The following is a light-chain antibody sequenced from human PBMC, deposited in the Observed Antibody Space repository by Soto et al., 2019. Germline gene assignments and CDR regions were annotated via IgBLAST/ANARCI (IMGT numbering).Light chain of an antibody. V-gene: IGKV3-20*01. J-gene: IGKJ4*01. CDR2: GAS. CDR3: LQYASEPLT. CDR1: QSVAKNY. Sequence: ETVLTQSPGTLSLSPGERATLSCRASQSVAKNYLAWYQPKPGQGPRLLISGASSRATGIPDRFSGSGSGTDFTLTISRLQPEDFAVYYCLQYASEPLTFGGGTKVEI.